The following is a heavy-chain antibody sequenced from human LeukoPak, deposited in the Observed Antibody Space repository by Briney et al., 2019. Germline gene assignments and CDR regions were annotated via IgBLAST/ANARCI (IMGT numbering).Heavy chain of an antibody. CDR3: ARGRTGTLAL. D-gene: IGHD1-1*01. Sequence: PGRSLRLSCAASGFPFSSYGMHWVRQAPGKGLEWVAVISHDGTNKYYVDSVKGRFTISRDNSKNTLYLQMNSLRAEDTAVYYCARGRTGTLALWGQGTLVTVSS. CDR1: GFPFSSYG. J-gene: IGHJ4*02. CDR2: ISHDGTNK. V-gene: IGHV3-30*03.